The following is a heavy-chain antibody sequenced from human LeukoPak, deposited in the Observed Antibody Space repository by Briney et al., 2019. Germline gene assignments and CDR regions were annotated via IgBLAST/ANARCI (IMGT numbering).Heavy chain of an antibody. CDR1: GFTFSSYW. J-gene: IGHJ4*02. CDR3: AGAIGYFDF. V-gene: IGHV3-74*01. CDR2: INTDGSST. D-gene: IGHD2-21*01. Sequence: GGSLRLSCAASGFTFSSYWMHWVRQAPGKGLVWVSRINTDGSSTSYADSVKGQFTISRDNSKNTLSLQMNSLRAEDTAVYYCAGAIGYFDFWGQGALVTVSS.